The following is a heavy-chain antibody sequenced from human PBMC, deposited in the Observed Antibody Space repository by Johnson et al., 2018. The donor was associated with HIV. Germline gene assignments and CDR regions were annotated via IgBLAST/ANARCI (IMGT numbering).Heavy chain of an antibody. CDR1: GFTFSSYA. J-gene: IGHJ3*02. CDR3: ARAFTMVRYDAFDI. Sequence: VQLVESGGGVVQPGRSLRLSCAASGFTFSSYAMHWVRQAPGKGLEWVAVIYSGGSTYYADSVKGRFTISRDNSKNTLYLQMNSLRAEDTAVYYCARAFTMVRYDAFDIWGQGTMVTVSS. CDR2: IYSGGST. V-gene: IGHV3-NL1*01. D-gene: IGHD3-10*01.